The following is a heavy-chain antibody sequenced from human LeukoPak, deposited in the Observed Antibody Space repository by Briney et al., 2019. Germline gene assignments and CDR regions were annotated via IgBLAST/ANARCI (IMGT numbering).Heavy chain of an antibody. V-gene: IGHV3-30-3*01. J-gene: IGHJ4*02. CDR3: ARDSTWIQDF. CDR2: ISYDGSNK. D-gene: IGHD5-18*01. Sequence: GRSLRHSCAASGFNLSRYAMHWVRQPPGKGLEWVAVISYDGSNKYYADSVKGRITISRDNSKNTVYLQMNSLRGEDTAVYYCARDSTWIQDFWGQGTLVTVSS. CDR1: GFNLSRYA.